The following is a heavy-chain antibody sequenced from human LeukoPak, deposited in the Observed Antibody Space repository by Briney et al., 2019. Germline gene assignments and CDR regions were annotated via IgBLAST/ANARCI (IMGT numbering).Heavy chain of an antibody. CDR2: IIPIFGTA. CDR3: ARGGAIVGATLVY. CDR1: GGTFSSYA. D-gene: IGHD1-26*01. Sequence: SVKVSCKASGGTFSSYAISWVRQAPGQGLEWMGRIIPIFGTANYAQKFQGRVTITTDESTSTTYMELSSLRSEDTAVYYCARGGAIVGATLVYWGQGTLVTVSS. V-gene: IGHV1-69*05. J-gene: IGHJ4*02.